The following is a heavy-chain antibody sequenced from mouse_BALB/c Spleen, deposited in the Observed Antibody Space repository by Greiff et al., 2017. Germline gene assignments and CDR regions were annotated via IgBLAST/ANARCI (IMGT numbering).Heavy chain of an antibody. V-gene: IGHV1-4*02. D-gene: IGHD2-2*01. Sequence: VQLQESAADLARPGASVKMSCKVSGYTFTSYSWNWVKQRPGQGLEWIGYINPSSGYTEYNQKFKDKTTLTADKSSSTAYMQLSSLTSEDSAVYYCARDYGFYAMDYWGQGTSVTVSS. CDR1: GYTFTSYS. CDR3: ARDYGFYAMDY. CDR2: INPSSGYT. J-gene: IGHJ4*01.